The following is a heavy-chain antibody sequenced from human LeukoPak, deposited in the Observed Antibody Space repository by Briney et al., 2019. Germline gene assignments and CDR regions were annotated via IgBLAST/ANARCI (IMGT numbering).Heavy chain of an antibody. CDR3: ARAPTTVVTPSYFDY. CDR1: GGSISSGGYY. J-gene: IGHJ4*02. CDR2: ITNSGST. V-gene: IGHV4-31*03. D-gene: IGHD4-23*01. Sequence: SETLSLTCTVSGGSISSGGYYWSWIRQHPGKGLEWLGYITNSGSTYYNASLKSRVTISVDTSKNQFSLKLSSVSAADTAVYYCARAPTTVVTPSYFDYWGQGALVTVSS.